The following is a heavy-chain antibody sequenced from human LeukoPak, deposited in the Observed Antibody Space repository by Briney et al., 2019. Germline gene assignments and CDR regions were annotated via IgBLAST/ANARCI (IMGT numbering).Heavy chain of an antibody. J-gene: IGHJ3*02. CDR1: GYTFISFY. CDR3: ARLSQQAFDI. Sequence: WASVKVSCKASGYTFISFYIHWVRQAPGQGLEWMGIIDPSGGTTSYAQKFQGRVTMTRDTSTSTVYMELSSLRSEDTAVYYCARLSQQAFDIWGQGTMVTVSS. V-gene: IGHV1-46*01. CDR2: IDPSGGTT.